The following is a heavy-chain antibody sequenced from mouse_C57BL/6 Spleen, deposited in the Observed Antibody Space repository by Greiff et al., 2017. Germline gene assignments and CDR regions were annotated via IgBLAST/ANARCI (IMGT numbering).Heavy chain of an antibody. J-gene: IGHJ2*01. CDR1: GFTFTDYY. V-gene: IGHV7-3*01. D-gene: IGHD1-2*01. CDR2: IRNKANGYTT. CDR3: ARRTTAYFDY. Sequence: EVKLVESGGGLVQPGGSLSLSCAASGFTFTDYYMSWVRQPPGKALEWLGFIRNKANGYTTEYSASVKGRFTISRDNSQSILYLQMNALRAEDSATYYCARRTTAYFDYWGQGTTLTVSS.